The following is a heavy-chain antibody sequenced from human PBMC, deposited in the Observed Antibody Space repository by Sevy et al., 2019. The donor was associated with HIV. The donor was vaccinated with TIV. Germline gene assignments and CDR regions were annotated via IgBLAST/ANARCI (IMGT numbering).Heavy chain of an antibody. CDR1: GYTFAAYY. V-gene: IGHV1-2*02. J-gene: IGHJ4*02. CDR2: IYPNGGDT. Sequence: ASVKVSCKTCGYTFAAYYIHWVRQAPGQGPEWLGWIYPNGGDTTFAQKFQGRVTVTMSTSINTVYMELNRLRSDDTAVYYCARGKREEWLLYLDNWGQGTLVTVSS. CDR3: ARGKREEWLLYLDN. D-gene: IGHD3-3*01.